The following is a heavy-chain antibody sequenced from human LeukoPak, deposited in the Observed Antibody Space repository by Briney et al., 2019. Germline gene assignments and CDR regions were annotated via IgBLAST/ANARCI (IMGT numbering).Heavy chain of an antibody. J-gene: IGHJ4*02. CDR2: ISGSGGST. Sequence: PGGSLRLSCAASGFTFSSYAMSWVRQAPGKGLEWVSAISGSGGSTYYADSVKGRFTISRDNSKNTLYLQMNSLRAEDTAVYYCXKNIAAAGTSDYWGQGTLVTVSS. D-gene: IGHD6-13*01. CDR1: GFTFSSYA. V-gene: IGHV3-23*01. CDR3: XKNIAAAGTSDY.